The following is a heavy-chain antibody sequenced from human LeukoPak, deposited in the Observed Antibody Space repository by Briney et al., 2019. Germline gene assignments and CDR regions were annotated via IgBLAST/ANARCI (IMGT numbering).Heavy chain of an antibody. V-gene: IGHV3-30*18. CDR1: GFTFSSYG. D-gene: IGHD3-10*01. CDR2: ISYDGSNK. Sequence: GGSLRLSCAASGFTFSSYGMHWVRQAPGKGLEWVAVISYDGSNKYYADSEKGRFTISRDNSKNTLYLQMNSLRAEDTAVYYCAKDRTHITMVRGVMGYYGMDVWGKGTTVTVSS. J-gene: IGHJ6*04. CDR3: AKDRTHITMVRGVMGYYGMDV.